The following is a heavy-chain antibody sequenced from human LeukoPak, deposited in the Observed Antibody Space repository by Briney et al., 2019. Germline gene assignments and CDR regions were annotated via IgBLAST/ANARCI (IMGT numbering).Heavy chain of an antibody. V-gene: IGHV3-74*01. CDR2: IKTDGTTT. CDR3: TRDYCAGGSCFSGPGY. Sequence: PGGSLRLSCAASGFTFSSYWMYWVRRVPGKGLVWVSRIKTDGTTTNYADSVQGRFSASRGNAKSTLYLQMNSLRAEDTAVYFCTRDYCAGGSCFSGPGYWGQGTLVTVSS. D-gene: IGHD2-15*01. CDR1: GFTFSSYW. J-gene: IGHJ4*02.